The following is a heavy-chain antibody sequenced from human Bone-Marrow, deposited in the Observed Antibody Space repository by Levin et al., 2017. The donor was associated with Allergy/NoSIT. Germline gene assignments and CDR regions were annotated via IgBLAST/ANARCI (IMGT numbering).Heavy chain of an antibody. J-gene: IGHJ3*02. CDR2: ISHSGST. V-gene: IGHV4-59*01. Sequence: ETLSLTCRVSYGSMRSFYWSWIRQVPGVGLEWIGYISHSGSTNYNPSLLSRLTISVDTSKNHFSLQLTSVTAADTAVYYCARGIARDGFDIWGQGTVVTVSS. CDR1: YGSMRSFY. D-gene: IGHD2/OR15-2a*01. CDR3: ARGIARDGFDI.